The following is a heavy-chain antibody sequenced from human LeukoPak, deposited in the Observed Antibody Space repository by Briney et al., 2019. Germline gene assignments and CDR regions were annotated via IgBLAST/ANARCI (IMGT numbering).Heavy chain of an antibody. Sequence: GASVKVSCKASGYTFTSYAMHWVRQAPGQRLEWMGWINAGNGNTKYSQKFQGRVTITRDTSASTAYMELSSLRSEDTAVYYCARDGSSSWYSHFDYWGQGTLVTVSS. J-gene: IGHJ4*02. V-gene: IGHV1-3*01. D-gene: IGHD6-13*01. CDR3: ARDGSSSWYSHFDY. CDR2: INAGNGNT. CDR1: GYTFTSYA.